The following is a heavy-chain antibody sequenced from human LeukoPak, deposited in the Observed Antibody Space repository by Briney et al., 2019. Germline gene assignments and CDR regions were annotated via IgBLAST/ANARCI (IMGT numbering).Heavy chain of an antibody. D-gene: IGHD4-17*01. CDR3: ARDGDYGDYGHFDFQH. CDR2: IYHSGST. J-gene: IGHJ1*01. CDR1: GGSISSSNW. V-gene: IGHV4-4*02. Sequence: NSSETLSLTCAVSGGSISSSNWWSWVRQPPGKGLEWIGEIYHSGSTNYNPSLKSRVTISVDKSKNQFSLKLSSVTAADTAVYYCARDGDYGDYGHFDFQHWGQGTLVTVSS.